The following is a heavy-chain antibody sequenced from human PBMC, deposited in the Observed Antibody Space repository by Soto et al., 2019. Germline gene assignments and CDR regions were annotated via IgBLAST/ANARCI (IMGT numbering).Heavy chain of an antibody. CDR1: GGTFGSYA. Sequence: GASVKVSCKASGGTFGSYAISWLRQSPGQGLEWMGGIIPIFGTANYAQKFQGRVTITADESTSTAYMELSSLRSEDTAVYYCASPQGRQQLDYGMDVWGQGTTVTVSS. CDR3: ASPQGRQQLDYGMDV. J-gene: IGHJ6*02. CDR2: IIPIFGTA. D-gene: IGHD6-13*01. V-gene: IGHV1-69*13.